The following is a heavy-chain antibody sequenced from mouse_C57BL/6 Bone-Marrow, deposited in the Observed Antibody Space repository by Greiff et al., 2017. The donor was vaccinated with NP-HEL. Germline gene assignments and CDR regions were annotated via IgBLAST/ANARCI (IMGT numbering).Heavy chain of an antibody. D-gene: IGHD2-4*01. Sequence: EVKLMESGAELVRPGASVKLSCTASGFNFTDDYMHWVKQRPEQGLEWIGWIDPENGDTEYASKFQGKATITADTSSNTAYLQLSSLTTEDTAVYYCTTLRLRREYYFDYWGQGTTLTVSS. CDR2: IDPENGDT. CDR1: GFNFTDDY. V-gene: IGHV14-4*01. J-gene: IGHJ2*01. CDR3: TTLRLRREYYFDY.